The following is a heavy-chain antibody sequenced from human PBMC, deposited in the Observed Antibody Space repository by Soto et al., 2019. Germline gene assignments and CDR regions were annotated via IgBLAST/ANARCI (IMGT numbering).Heavy chain of an antibody. CDR3: ASGASRWYPYFFDS. V-gene: IGHV1-69*01. CDR2: IIPYYNTL. Sequence: QAQVVQSGAEVRKPGSSVKLSCKASEGTFNSYAIAWVRQAPGQGLEWMGGIIPYYNTLNYAQKFQYRVTITADDSSNTVYMELSSLRSDDTAVYFCASGASRWYPYFFDSWDQGTLVTVSS. J-gene: IGHJ4*02. D-gene: IGHD6-13*01. CDR1: EGTFNSYA.